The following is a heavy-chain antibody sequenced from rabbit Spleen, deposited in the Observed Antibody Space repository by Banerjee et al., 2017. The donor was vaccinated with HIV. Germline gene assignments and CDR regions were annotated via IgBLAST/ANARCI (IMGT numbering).Heavy chain of an antibody. D-gene: IGHD4-1*01. J-gene: IGHJ4*01. CDR1: GFSFSSSDY. CDR2: IAGSSSGFT. Sequence: QSLEESGGDLVKPGASLTLTCTASGFSFSSSDYMCWVRQAPGKGLEWISCIAGSSSGFTYSATWAKGRSSFSKTSSTTVTLQMTSLTAADTATYFCARDLTDAIGWNFGWWGPCTLVTVS. V-gene: IGHV1S40*01. CDR3: ARDLTDAIGWNFGW.